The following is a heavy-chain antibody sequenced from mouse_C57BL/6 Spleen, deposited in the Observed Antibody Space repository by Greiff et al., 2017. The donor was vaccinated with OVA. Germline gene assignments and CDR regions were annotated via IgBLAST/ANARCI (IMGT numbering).Heavy chain of an antibody. D-gene: IGHD2-4*01. J-gene: IGHJ2*01. V-gene: IGHV5-17*01. CDR2: ISSGSSTI. Sequence: EVKVEESGGGLVKPGGSLKLSCAASGFTFSDYGMHWVRQAPEKGLEWVAYISSGSSTIYYADTVKGRFTISRDNAKNTLFLQMTSLRSEDTAMYYCARRDYDYHYFDYWGQGTTLTVSS. CDR3: ARRDYDYHYFDY. CDR1: GFTFSDYG.